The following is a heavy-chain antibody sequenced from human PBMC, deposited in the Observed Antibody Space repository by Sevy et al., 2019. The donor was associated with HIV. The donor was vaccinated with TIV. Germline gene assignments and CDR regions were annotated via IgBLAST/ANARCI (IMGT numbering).Heavy chain of an antibody. V-gene: IGHV3-7*01. D-gene: IGHD3-10*01. CDR3: VREVLLWFGEFHDAFDI. Sequence: GGSLRLSCAASGFTFSSYWMSWVRQAPGKGLEWVANIKQDGSEKYYVDSVKGRFTISRDNAKNSLYLQMNSLRAEDTAVYYCVREVLLWFGEFHDAFDIWGQGTMVTVSS. CDR2: IKQDGSEK. CDR1: GFTFSSYW. J-gene: IGHJ3*02.